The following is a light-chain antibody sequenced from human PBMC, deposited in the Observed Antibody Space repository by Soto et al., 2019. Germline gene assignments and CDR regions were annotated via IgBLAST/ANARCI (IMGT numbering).Light chain of an antibody. CDR3: QQYDSYRIFT. CDR2: KAA. V-gene: IGKV1-5*03. Sequence: DIQMTQSPSALSASVGDRVTITCRASQSIRSWLAWFQQKPGKAPRLLIYKAATLETGVPARFSGSGSGTEFTLTISSLQPDDFATYYRQQYDSYRIFTFGPGTKVDIK. CDR1: QSIRSW. J-gene: IGKJ3*01.